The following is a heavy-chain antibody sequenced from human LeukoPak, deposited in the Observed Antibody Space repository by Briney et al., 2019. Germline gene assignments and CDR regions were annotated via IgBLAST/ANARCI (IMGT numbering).Heavy chain of an antibody. J-gene: IGHJ4*02. D-gene: IGHD1-26*01. V-gene: IGHV3-23*01. CDR1: GFTLSSCW. Sequence: QPGGSLRLSCAASGFTLSSCWMHWVRQAPGKGLEWVSGISGSGDSTYYADSVKGRFTISRDNPKNTLILQMNSLRAEDTAVYYCAKDLGGTYWYYFDYWGQGTLVTVSS. CDR2: ISGSGDST. CDR3: AKDLGGTYWYYFDY.